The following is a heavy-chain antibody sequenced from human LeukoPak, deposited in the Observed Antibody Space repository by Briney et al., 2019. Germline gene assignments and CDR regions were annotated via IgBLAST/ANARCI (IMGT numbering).Heavy chain of an antibody. CDR1: GVSISSGGYY. J-gene: IGHJ6*02. CDR3: ARDTSYGMDV. Sequence: PSETLSLTCTVSGVSISSGGYYWSWLRQHPGKGLEWIGYIYYSGSTYYNPSLNSRVTISVDTSKNQFSLKLSSVTAADTAVYYCARDTSYGMDVWGQGTTVTVSS. V-gene: IGHV4-31*03. CDR2: IYYSGST.